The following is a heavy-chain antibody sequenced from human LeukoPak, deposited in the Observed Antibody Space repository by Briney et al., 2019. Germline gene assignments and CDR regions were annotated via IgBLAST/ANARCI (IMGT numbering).Heavy chain of an antibody. Sequence: GGCLRLSCAASGFTFSDYYMSWVRQAPGKGLEWVSVIYSGGSTYYADSVKGRFTISRDNSKNTLYLQMNSLRAEDTAVYYCARDYGKGYYMDVWGKGTTVTVSS. CDR3: ARDYGKGYYMDV. CDR1: GFTFSDYY. CDR2: IYSGGST. J-gene: IGHJ6*03. V-gene: IGHV3-53*01. D-gene: IGHD4-17*01.